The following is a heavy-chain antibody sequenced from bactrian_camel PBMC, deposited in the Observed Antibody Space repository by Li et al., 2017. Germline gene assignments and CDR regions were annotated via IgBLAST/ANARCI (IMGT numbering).Heavy chain of an antibody. V-gene: IGHV3S53*01. J-gene: IGHJ4*01. CDR1: GFSDSTNC. D-gene: IGHD1*01. CDR3: AADPSSWCQSSWSRPGQYSY. Sequence: HVQLVESGGGSVQVGGSLRLSCKAPGFSDSTNCMGWFRQAPGKEREGVEEIDSDGRTTYTDLVKGRFTISQDNAKNTLYLQMNSLNPEDTATYVCAADPSSWCQSSWSRPGQYSYWGQGTQVTVS. CDR2: IDSDGRT.